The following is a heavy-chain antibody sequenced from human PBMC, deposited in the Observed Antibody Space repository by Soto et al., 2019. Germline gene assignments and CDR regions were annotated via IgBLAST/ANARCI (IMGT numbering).Heavy chain of an antibody. D-gene: IGHD6-13*01. J-gene: IGHJ4*02. Sequence: SETLALTCAVSVGSISSGAYSWSWIRQPPGKGLEWIGYIYHSGSTYYNPSLKSRVTISVDRSKNQFSLKLSSVTAADTAVFYCARCRWYQPVDYFDYWGQGTLVTVSS. CDR1: VGSISSGAYS. CDR3: ARCRWYQPVDYFDY. V-gene: IGHV4-30-2*01. CDR2: IYHSGST.